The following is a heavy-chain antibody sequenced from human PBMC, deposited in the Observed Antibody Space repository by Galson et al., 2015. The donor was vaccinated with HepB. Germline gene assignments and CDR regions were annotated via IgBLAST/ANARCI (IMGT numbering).Heavy chain of an antibody. V-gene: IGHV3-7*01. CDR2: INEDGSQK. CDR3: ARFARIPDH. CDR1: GLTFSNYW. J-gene: IGHJ4*02. Sequence: LRLSCAASGLTFSNYWMTWVRQAPGKGLEWVANINEDGSQKSSGDSVKGRFTISRDNGKNSLYLQMNGLRVEDTAVYYCARFARIPDHWGQGTLVTVSS. D-gene: IGHD2-15*01.